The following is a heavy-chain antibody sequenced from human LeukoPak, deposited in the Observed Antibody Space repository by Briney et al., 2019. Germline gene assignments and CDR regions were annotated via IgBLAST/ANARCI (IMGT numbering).Heavy chain of an antibody. Sequence: SETLSLTCSVSGGSIRTGLFHWNWIRQPAGKRLEWIGRIYPSGSTNYNPSLKSRVTISVDTSKNHFSLQLSSVTAADTALYYCARGQYDFWSGYDVNWFDPWGQGTLVTVSS. CDR3: ARGQYDFWSGYDVNWFDP. D-gene: IGHD3-3*01. CDR2: IYPSGST. CDR1: GGSIRTGLFH. J-gene: IGHJ5*02. V-gene: IGHV4-61*02.